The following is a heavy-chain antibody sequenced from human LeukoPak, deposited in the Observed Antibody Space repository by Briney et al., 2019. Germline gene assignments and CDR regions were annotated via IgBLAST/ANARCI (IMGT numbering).Heavy chain of an antibody. CDR2: IIPIFGTA. V-gene: IGHV1-69*06. CDR3: ARATGYSYGHDTNWFDP. J-gene: IGHJ5*02. CDR1: GYTFSSYA. Sequence: SVKVSCKASGYTFSSYAISWVRQAPGQGLEWMGGIIPIFGTANYAQKFQGRVTITADKSTSTAYMELSSLRSEDTAVYYCARATGYSYGHDTNWFDPWGQGTLVTVSS. D-gene: IGHD5-18*01.